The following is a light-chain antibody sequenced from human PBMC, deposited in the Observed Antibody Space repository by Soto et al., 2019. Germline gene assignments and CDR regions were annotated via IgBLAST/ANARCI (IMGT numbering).Light chain of an antibody. V-gene: IGKV3-20*01. CDR3: QQYGSSRWT. Sequence: IVLTQSPGTLSLSPGERATLSCRSSESVYESQLAWYQQKAGQAPRLLIYAISSRAAGIPDRFSGSGSGTDFTLTITRVEPEDFAMYFCQQYGSSRWTFAQGTKVDI. CDR1: ESVYESQ. J-gene: IGKJ1*01. CDR2: AIS.